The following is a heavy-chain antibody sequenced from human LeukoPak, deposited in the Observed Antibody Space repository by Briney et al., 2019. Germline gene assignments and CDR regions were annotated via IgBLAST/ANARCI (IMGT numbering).Heavy chain of an antibody. CDR1: GLTAVTNS. CDR3: ARELDSSGYFDY. D-gene: IGHD3-22*01. CDR2: IYSGGST. J-gene: IGHJ4*02. V-gene: IGHV3-53*01. Sequence: PGGSLRLSCAASGLTAVTNSWSWFRQPPGRGLEWVSVIYSGGSTYYADSVKGRFTISRDNSRNTLYLQMNSLRAEDTAVYYCARELDSSGYFDYWGQGTLVTVSS.